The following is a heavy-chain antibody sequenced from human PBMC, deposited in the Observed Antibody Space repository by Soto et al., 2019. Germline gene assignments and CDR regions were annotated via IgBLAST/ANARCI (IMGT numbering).Heavy chain of an antibody. CDR3: ATGVATTEWDS. J-gene: IGHJ4*02. D-gene: IGHD5-12*01. Sequence: PSETLSLTCTVSGGSISSNYWGWIRQPPGKGLEWIAYVFYSGHSDYNPSLKSRVTISVDTSKNQFSLRMTSVTAADTALYYCATGVATTEWDSWGQGNLVPVSS. CDR2: VFYSGHS. CDR1: GGSISSNY. V-gene: IGHV4-59*08.